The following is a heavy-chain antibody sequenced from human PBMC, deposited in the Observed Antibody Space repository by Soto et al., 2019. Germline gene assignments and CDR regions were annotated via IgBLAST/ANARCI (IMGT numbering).Heavy chain of an antibody. Sequence: QDQLVQSGVEVKKPGASVKVSCKASGYSFTNYGITWVRQAPGQGFEWMGWISAYNGNTNYAQKFQGRVTLTTDASRTTAYLEWRRLRSDDTAVYYCARDRGVAPPVAGTTHYYYYMDVWGKGTTGTVSS. CDR2: ISAYNGNT. V-gene: IGHV1-18*01. J-gene: IGHJ6*03. D-gene: IGHD6-19*01. CDR1: GYSFTNYG. CDR3: ARDRGVAPPVAGTTHYYYYMDV.